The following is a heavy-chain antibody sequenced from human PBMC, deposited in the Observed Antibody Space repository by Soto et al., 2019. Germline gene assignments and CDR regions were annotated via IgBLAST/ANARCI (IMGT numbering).Heavy chain of an antibody. CDR1: DGSISSSSHY. D-gene: IGHD6-6*01. Sequence: PSETLSLTCTVSDGSISSSSHYWGWIRQPPGKGLEWIGSIYYSGSTNYNPSLKSRVTISVDTSKKQFSLKVSSVTAADTAVYYCARVAVGAASPHYYYGMDVWGQGTTVTVSS. J-gene: IGHJ6*02. CDR3: ARVAVGAASPHYYYGMDV. CDR2: IYYSGST. V-gene: IGHV4-39*01.